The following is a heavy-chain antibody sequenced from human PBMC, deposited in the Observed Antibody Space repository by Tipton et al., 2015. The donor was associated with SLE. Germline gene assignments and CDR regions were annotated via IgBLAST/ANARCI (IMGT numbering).Heavy chain of an antibody. Sequence: SLRLSCATSGFTFSIYAMHWVRQAPGKGLEWVAVIWKNGDHKYYADSVKGRFTISRDDSKNTLYLQMSRLRAEDTAVYYCARVDGSGSFSSLPFDYWGQGTLVTVSA. CDR1: GFTFSIYA. J-gene: IGHJ4*02. CDR2: IWKNGDHK. CDR3: ARVDGSGSFSSLPFDY. V-gene: IGHV3-33*01. D-gene: IGHD3-10*01.